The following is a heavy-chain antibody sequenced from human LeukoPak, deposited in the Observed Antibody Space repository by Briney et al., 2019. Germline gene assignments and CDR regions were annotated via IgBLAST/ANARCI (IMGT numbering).Heavy chain of an antibody. CDR3: ARTMMSLIAAAGSTDTLLKFQP. Sequence: SETLSLTSTVSGGSIGSNYWSWIRQPPGKGLEWIGYIYYSGSTNYNPSLKSRVTISVDTSKNQFSLKLSSVTAADTAVYYCARTMMSLIAAAGSTDTLLKFQPWGQGTLVTVSS. V-gene: IGHV4-59*08. CDR1: GGSIGSNY. D-gene: IGHD6-13*01. CDR2: IYYSGST. J-gene: IGHJ5*02.